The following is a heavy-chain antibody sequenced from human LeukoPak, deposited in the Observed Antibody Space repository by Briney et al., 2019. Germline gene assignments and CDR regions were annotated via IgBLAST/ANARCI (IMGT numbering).Heavy chain of an antibody. D-gene: IGHD5-24*01. CDR1: GYTFTGYY. V-gene: IGHV1-2*02. J-gene: IGHJ4*02. CDR3: ARAGDGYTGGFDY. Sequence: GASVKVSCKASGYTFTGYYMHWVRQAPGQGLEWMGWINPNSGGTNYAQKFQGRVTMTRDTSISTAYMELSRLRSDDTAVYYCARAGDGYTGGFDYWGQGTLVTVSS. CDR2: INPNSGGT.